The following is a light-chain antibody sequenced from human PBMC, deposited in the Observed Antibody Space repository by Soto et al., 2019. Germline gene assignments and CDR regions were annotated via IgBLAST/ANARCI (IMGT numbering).Light chain of an antibody. CDR3: QQSNNFPLT. J-gene: IGKJ4*01. CDR1: QGISSR. V-gene: IGKV1-12*01. CDR2: AAS. Sequence: DIQMTQSPSSVSASVGDRVTITCRASQGISSRLAWYQQKPGKAPNLLIYAASSLQSGVPSRFSGSGSETDFTPTIGSLQPEDFATYYCQQSNNFPLTFGGGTKVEIK.